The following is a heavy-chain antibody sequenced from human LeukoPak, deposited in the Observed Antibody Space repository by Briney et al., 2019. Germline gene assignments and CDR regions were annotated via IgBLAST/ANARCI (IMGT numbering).Heavy chain of an antibody. V-gene: IGHV4-34*01. J-gene: IGHJ4*02. Sequence: SETLSLTCAVSGDGSFSGPYWSWIRQPPGKGLEWIGDINHGGSSNYNPSLRSRVTISIVTSKKQFSLKLSSVNAADTAVYYCARRPPYSSGYYPRDRALATDFDFWGQGTLVTVSS. CDR1: GDGSFSGPY. CDR2: INHGGSS. CDR3: ARRPPYSSGYYPRDRALATDFDF. D-gene: IGHD3-22*01.